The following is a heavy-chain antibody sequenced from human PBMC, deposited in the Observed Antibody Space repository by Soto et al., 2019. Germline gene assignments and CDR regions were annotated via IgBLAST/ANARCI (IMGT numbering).Heavy chain of an antibody. J-gene: IGHJ6*02. CDR1: GYSFTSYW. CDR2: IYPGDSDT. CDR3: ARQLELPDYYYYGMDV. D-gene: IGHD1-7*01. V-gene: IGHV5-51*01. Sequence: GRSLKISCKGSGYSFTSYWIGWVRQMPGEGLEWMGIIYPGDSDTRYSPSFQGQVTISADKSISTAYLQWSSLKASDTAMYYCARQLELPDYYYYGMDVWGQGTTVTVSS.